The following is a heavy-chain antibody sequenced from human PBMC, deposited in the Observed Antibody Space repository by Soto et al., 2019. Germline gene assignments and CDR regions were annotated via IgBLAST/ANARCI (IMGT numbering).Heavy chain of an antibody. CDR2: INAGNGNT. CDR1: GYTFTSYA. V-gene: IGHV1-3*01. Sequence: ASVKVSCKASGYTFTSYAMHWVRQAPGQRLEWMGWINAGNGNTKYSQKFQGRVTITRDTSASTAYMELSSLRSEDTAVYYCAREKIRIAVAGPFDYWGQGTLVTVSS. J-gene: IGHJ4*02. D-gene: IGHD6-19*01. CDR3: AREKIRIAVAGPFDY.